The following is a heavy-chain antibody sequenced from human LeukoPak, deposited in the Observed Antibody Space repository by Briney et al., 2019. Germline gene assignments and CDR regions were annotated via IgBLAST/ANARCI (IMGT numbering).Heavy chain of an antibody. CDR3: ANYGDRYYFDH. V-gene: IGHV3-30*18. CDR2: ISYDGTIK. CDR1: GFXFSSYG. D-gene: IGHD4-17*01. J-gene: IGHJ4*02. Sequence: GGSLRLSCAASGFXFSSYGIHWVRQAPGKGLEWVAVISYDGTIKYYTDSVKGRFTISRDNSKNTLYLQVNSLRAEDTAVYYCANYGDRYYFDHWGQGTLVTVSS.